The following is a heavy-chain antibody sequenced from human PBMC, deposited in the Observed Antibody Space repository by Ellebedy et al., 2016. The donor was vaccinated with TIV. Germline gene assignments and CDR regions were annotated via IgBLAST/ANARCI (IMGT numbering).Heavy chain of an antibody. Sequence: GGSLRLSCAASGFTFSLYWMSWVRQAPGKGLECVANIKQDGSGKYYVDSVKCRFTISRENAKNSLYLQMNSLRADDKALYYCARYTGWNLDYWGQGTLVTVSS. J-gene: IGHJ4*02. D-gene: IGHD5-12*01. V-gene: IGHV3-7*01. CDR1: GFTFSLYW. CDR3: ARYTGWNLDY. CDR2: IKQDGSGK.